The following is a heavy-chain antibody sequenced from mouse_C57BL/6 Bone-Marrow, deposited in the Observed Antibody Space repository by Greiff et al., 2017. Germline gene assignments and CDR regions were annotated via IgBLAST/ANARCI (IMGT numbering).Heavy chain of an antibody. CDR3: ALMTTVVATDY. CDR2: IHPSDSDT. D-gene: IGHD1-1*01. Sequence: QVQLQQPGAELVKPGASVKVSCKASGYTFTSYWMHWVKQRPGQGLEWIGRIHPSDSDTNYNQKFKGKATLTVDKSSSTAYMQLSSLTSEDSAVYYCALMTTVVATDYWGQGTTLTVSS. CDR1: GYTFTSYW. V-gene: IGHV1-74*01. J-gene: IGHJ2*01.